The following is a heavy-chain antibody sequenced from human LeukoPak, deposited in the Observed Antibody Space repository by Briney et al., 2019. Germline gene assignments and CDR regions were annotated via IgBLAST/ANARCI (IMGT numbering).Heavy chain of an antibody. Sequence: PSETLSLTCIVSGGSISSYFWSWIRQPPGKGLEWIGYIYYSGSTNYNPSLKSRVTISVDTSKNQFSLKLSSVTAADTAVYYCARGMGGYCSGGSCPPDYWGQGTLVTVSS. D-gene: IGHD2-15*01. CDR3: ARGMGGYCSGGSCPPDY. CDR2: IYYSGST. J-gene: IGHJ4*02. V-gene: IGHV4-59*01. CDR1: GGSISSYF.